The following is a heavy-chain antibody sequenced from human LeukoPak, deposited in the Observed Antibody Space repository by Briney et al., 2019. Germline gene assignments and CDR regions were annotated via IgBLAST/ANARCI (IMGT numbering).Heavy chain of an antibody. Sequence: SETLSLTCAVYGDSFSGHYWSWIRQPPGKGLEWIGEITDGGRTSYSPSLKSRATISVVPSQRQFSLELGSVTAADTAIYYCVRRSRVAMPNALDLIPDFWGRGTLVTVSS. CDR3: VRRSRVAMPNALDLIPDF. CDR1: GDSFSGHY. CDR2: ITDGGRT. D-gene: IGHD6-13*01. J-gene: IGHJ4*02. V-gene: IGHV4-34*01.